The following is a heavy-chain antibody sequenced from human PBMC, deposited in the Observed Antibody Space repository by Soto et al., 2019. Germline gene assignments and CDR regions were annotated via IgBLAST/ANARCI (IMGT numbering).Heavy chain of an antibody. J-gene: IGHJ6*02. CDR3: ARDNTARYCSGGSCSVGNMDV. CDR1: GFTFSSYS. D-gene: IGHD2-15*01. CDR2: ISSSSSYI. V-gene: IGHV3-21*01. Sequence: GVSLRLSCAASGFTFSSYSMNWVRQAPGKGLEWVSSISSSSSYIYYADSVKGRFTISRDNAKNSLYLQMNSLRAEDTAVYYCARDNTARYCSGGSCSVGNMDVWGQGTTVTVSS.